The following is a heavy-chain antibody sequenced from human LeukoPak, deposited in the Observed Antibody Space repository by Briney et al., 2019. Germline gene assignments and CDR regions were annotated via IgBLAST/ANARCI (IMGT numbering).Heavy chain of an antibody. J-gene: IGHJ4*02. CDR2: ISGSGGST. CDR3: ANQYYYDSSGYYPPDY. Sequence: PGGSLRLSCAASGFTFSSYAMSWVRQAPGKGLEWVSAISGSGGSTYYADSVKGRFTISRDNSKNTLYLQMNSLRAEDTAVYYCANQYYYDSSGYYPPDYWGQGTLVTVSS. D-gene: IGHD3-22*01. CDR1: GFTFSSYA. V-gene: IGHV3-23*01.